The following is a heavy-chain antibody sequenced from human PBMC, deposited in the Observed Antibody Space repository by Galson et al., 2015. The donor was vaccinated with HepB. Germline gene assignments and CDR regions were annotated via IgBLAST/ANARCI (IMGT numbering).Heavy chain of an antibody. CDR3: ARVRVDKGTYLHYGMDA. CDR2: IWYDGSNK. J-gene: IGHJ6*02. D-gene: IGHD1-26*01. Sequence: SLRLSCAASGFNFSNYDMYWVRQAPGKGLEWVALIWYDGSNKYYGDPVKGRFTISRDISKKTLYLQMSSLRDEDTAVYYCARVRVDKGTYLHYGMDAWGQGTTVTVSS. V-gene: IGHV3-33*07. CDR1: GFNFSNYD.